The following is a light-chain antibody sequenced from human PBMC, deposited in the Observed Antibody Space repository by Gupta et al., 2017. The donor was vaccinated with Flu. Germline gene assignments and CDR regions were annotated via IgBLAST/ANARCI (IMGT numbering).Light chain of an antibody. J-gene: IGLJ3*02. CDR3: AEWADRLRGVV. V-gene: IGLV1-47*01. Sequence: QSVLTQPPSASGTPGQRVTISCSGSSSNIGSNYVYWYQQLPGTAPKLLIYRNNQRPSGVTDRLSCYTAGTYASRDIRGLRSEDEADDYGAEWADRLRGVVFGGGTKLTVL. CDR2: RNN. CDR1: SSNIGSNY.